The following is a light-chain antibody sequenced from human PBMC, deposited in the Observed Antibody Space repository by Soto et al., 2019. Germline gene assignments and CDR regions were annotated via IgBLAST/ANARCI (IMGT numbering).Light chain of an antibody. CDR2: GAS. CDR3: LQRGNWPLST. Sequence: EIVLTQSPATLSLSPGERATLSCRASQCVSSYLPWYQQKPGQPPRLLIYGASNRATGIPARFSGSGSGTAFALTITSLEPEDFAVYYCLQRGNWPLSTVGQGTKLEIK. V-gene: IGKV3-11*01. CDR1: QCVSSY. J-gene: IGKJ2*01.